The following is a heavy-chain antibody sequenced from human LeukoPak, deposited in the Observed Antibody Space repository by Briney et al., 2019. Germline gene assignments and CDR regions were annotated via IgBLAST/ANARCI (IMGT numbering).Heavy chain of an antibody. CDR1: GDSLSSYY. CDR2: IYYSGST. CDR3: AKEDSGNYYDPGAFDI. Sequence: PETLSLTCTVSGDSLSSYYWSWIRPSPRKRLEWIGYIYYSGSTNYNPSLKSRVTIVVDTSKNQFSLKLRSVTAADTAVYYCAKEDSGNYYDPGAFDIWGQGTMVTVSS. V-gene: IGHV4-59*01. D-gene: IGHD1-26*01. J-gene: IGHJ3*02.